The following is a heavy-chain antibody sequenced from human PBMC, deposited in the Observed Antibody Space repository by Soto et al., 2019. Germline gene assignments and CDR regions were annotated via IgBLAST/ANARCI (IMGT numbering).Heavy chain of an antibody. D-gene: IGHD1-20*01. Sequence: GGSLSVSWAAAGGTFGGYGGSWVRPAPGKGLEWVSAISGSGGSTYYADSVKGRFTISRDNSKNTLYLQMNSLRAEDTAVYYWGQVSTTGVKYYNAMYRWGKGTTLPIS. J-gene: IGHJ6*03. V-gene: IGHV3-23*01. CDR3: GQVSTTGVKYYNAMYR. CDR2: ISGSGGST. CDR1: GGTFGGYG.